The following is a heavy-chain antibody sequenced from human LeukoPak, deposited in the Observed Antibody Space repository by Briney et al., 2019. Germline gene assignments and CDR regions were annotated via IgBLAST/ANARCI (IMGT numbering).Heavy chain of an antibody. V-gene: IGHV1-46*01. Sequence: ASVKVSCKASGYSFITYYMHWVRQAPGQGLEWMGTINPSGGRTTYARNFQGRITVTRGTSTSTVYMELSSLRFEDTAVYYCARDRSGYDYWGQGTLVTVSS. CDR1: GYSFITYY. D-gene: IGHD5-12*01. J-gene: IGHJ4*02. CDR2: INPSGGRT. CDR3: ARDRSGYDY.